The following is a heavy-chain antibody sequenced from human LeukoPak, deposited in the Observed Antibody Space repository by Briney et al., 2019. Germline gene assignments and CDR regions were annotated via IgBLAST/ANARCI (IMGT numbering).Heavy chain of an antibody. J-gene: IGHJ4*02. CDR2: IRYDGSTQ. Sequence: GGTLRLSSAASGFTFRSYGMQWVPQAPGKGLERVAFIRYDGSTQYYADSVKGRFTISRENSKTTLSLQINSLRAEDTAGYYCARGRHRAHRIDITMVRGVSSGYFDYWGQGTLVTVSS. D-gene: IGHD3-10*01. V-gene: IGHV3-30*02. CDR1: GFTFRSYG. CDR3: ARGRHRAHRIDITMVRGVSSGYFDY.